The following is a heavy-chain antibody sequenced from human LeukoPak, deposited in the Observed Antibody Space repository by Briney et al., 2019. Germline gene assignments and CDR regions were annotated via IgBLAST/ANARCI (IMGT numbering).Heavy chain of an antibody. CDR2: INTNTGNP. CDR3: ARGIGQLVGRYYYYYMDV. J-gene: IGHJ6*03. Sequence: ASVKVSCKASGYTFTGYYMHWVRQAPGQGLEWMGWINTNTGNPSYAQGFTGRFVFSLDTSVSTAYLQISSLKAEDTAVYYCARGIGQLVGRYYYYYMDVWGKGTTVTVSS. CDR1: GYTFTGYY. D-gene: IGHD6-6*01. V-gene: IGHV7-4-1*02.